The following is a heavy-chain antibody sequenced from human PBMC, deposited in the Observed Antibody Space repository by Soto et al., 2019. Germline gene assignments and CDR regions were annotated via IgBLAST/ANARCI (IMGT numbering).Heavy chain of an antibody. J-gene: IGHJ6*02. CDR1: GFSFSNYA. CDR2: ISGSGGST. CDR3: AKGTDRIVSVSYWRFYYYLNYV. V-gene: IGHV3-23*01. Sequence: GGSLRLSCAASGFSFSNYAMSWVRQAPGKGLEWVSAISGSGGSTFYADSVKGRFTVSRDNSKNTLYLQINSLRAEDTAVYYCAKGTDRIVSVSYWRFYYYLNYVRCQRTTVPVSS. D-gene: IGHD1-26*01.